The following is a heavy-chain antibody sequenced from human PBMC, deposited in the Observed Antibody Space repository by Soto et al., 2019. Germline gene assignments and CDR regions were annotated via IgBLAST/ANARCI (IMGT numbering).Heavy chain of an antibody. V-gene: IGHV1-18*04. CDR2: ISAYNGNT. Sequence: ASVKVSCKASGYTFTSYGISWVRQAPGQGLEWMGWISAYNGNTNYAQKLQGRVTMTTDTSTSTAYMELRSLRSDDTAVYYCARTTYYYDSSGYYYREEFDYWGQGTLATVSS. D-gene: IGHD3-22*01. J-gene: IGHJ4*02. CDR1: GYTFTSYG. CDR3: ARTTYYYDSSGYYYREEFDY.